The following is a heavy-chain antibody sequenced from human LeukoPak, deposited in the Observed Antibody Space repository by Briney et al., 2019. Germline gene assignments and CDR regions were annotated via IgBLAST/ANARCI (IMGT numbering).Heavy chain of an antibody. CDR2: IYYSGST. Sequence: SETLSLTCTVSGDSISSSSYYWGWIRQPPGKGLGWIGSIYYSGSTYYNPSLKSRVTISVDTSKNQFSLKLSSVTAADTAVYYCARLGGSYYADFDYWGQGTLVTVSS. J-gene: IGHJ4*02. CDR1: GDSISSSSYY. D-gene: IGHD1-26*01. V-gene: IGHV4-39*01. CDR3: ARLGGSYYADFDY.